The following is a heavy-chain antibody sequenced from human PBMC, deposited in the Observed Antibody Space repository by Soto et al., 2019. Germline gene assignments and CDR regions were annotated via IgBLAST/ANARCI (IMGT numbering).Heavy chain of an antibody. CDR3: ARDSSSWYSRLERLYYYYGMDV. D-gene: IGHD6-13*01. Sequence: GASVKVSCKASGYTFTGYYIHWVRQAPGQGLEWMGWVNPNSGGTNYAQKFQGRVTMTRNTSISTAYMELSSLRSEDTAVYYCARDSSSWYSRLERLYYYYGMDVWGQGTTVTVSS. CDR1: GYTFTGYY. V-gene: IGHV1-2*02. J-gene: IGHJ6*02. CDR2: VNPNSGGT.